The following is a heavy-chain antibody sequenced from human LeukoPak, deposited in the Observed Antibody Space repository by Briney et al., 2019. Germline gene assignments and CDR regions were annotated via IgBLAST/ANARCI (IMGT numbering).Heavy chain of an antibody. V-gene: IGHV3-73*01. D-gene: IGHD4-17*01. CDR3: TSTHDYGDYLAFDI. CDR2: IRSKANSYAT. J-gene: IGHJ3*02. CDR1: GFTFSGSA. Sequence: GGSLRLSCAASGFTFSGSAMHWVRQASGKGLEWVGRIRSKANSYATAYAASVKGRFTISRDDSKNTAYLQMNSLKTEDTAVYYCTSTHDYGDYLAFDIWGQGTMVTVSS.